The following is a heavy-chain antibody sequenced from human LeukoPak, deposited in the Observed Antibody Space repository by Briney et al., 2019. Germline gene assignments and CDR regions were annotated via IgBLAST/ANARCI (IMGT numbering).Heavy chain of an antibody. CDR3: AKAGCGDGSCYYAEYFQH. J-gene: IGHJ1*01. V-gene: IGHV3-30*04. CDR1: GFTFSSHA. CDR2: IAHDGSNK. Sequence: PGRSLRLSCAASGFTFSSHAMQWVRQAPGKGLEWVAAIAHDGSNKYHADSVKGRFTISRDNSKNTLYLQMNSLRAEDTAVYYCAKAGCGDGSCYYAEYFQHWGQGTLVTVSS. D-gene: IGHD2-15*01.